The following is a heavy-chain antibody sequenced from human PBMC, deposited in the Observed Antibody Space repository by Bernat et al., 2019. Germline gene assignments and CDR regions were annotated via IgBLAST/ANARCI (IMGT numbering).Heavy chain of an antibody. J-gene: IGHJ1*01. CDR1: GFTFSSYS. CDR3: ASRVAAAGAPFQH. D-gene: IGHD6-13*01. Sequence: EVQLVESGGGLVKPGGSLRLSCAASGFTFSSYSMNWVRQAPGKGLEWVSSISSSYIYYADSVKGRFTISGDNAKNSLYLQMNSLRAEDTAVYYCASRVAAAGAPFQHWGQGTLVTVSS. V-gene: IGHV3-21*01. CDR2: ISSSYI.